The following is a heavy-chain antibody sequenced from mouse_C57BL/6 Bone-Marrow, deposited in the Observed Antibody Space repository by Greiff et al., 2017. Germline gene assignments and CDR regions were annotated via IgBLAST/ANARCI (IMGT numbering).Heavy chain of an antibody. CDR3: ARCANVIHYGSSYVWYFGV. Sequence: VQLQQPGAELVKPGASVKLSCKASGYTFTSYWMHWVKQRPGQGLEWIGMIHPNSGSTNYNEKFKSKATLTVDKSSSTAYMQLSSLTSEDAAVDYCARCANVIHYGSSYVWYFGVWGTGTTGTGSS. CDR2: IHPNSGST. CDR1: GYTFTSYW. J-gene: IGHJ1*03. D-gene: IGHD1-1*01. V-gene: IGHV1-64*01.